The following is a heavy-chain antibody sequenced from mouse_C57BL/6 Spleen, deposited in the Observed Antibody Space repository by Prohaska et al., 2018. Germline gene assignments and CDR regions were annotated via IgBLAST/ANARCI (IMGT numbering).Heavy chain of an antibody. Sequence: QSHGKSLEWIGYINPNNGGTSYNQKFKGKATLTVNKSSSTAYMELRSLTSEDSAVYYCAREDRGYFDYWGQGTTLTVSS. D-gene: IGHD2-14*01. CDR2: INPNNGGT. J-gene: IGHJ2*01. V-gene: IGHV1-22*01. CDR3: AREDRGYFDY.